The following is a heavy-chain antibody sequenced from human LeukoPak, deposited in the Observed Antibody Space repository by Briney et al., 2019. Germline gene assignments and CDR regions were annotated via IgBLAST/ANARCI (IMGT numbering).Heavy chain of an antibody. D-gene: IGHD6-19*01. J-gene: IGHJ4*02. Sequence: GGSLRLSCAASGFTFSSYAMHWVRQAPGKGLEWVAVISYDGSNKYYADSVKGRFTISRDNSKNTLYLQMNSLRAEDTAVYYCARGSGWTQIYDYWGQGTLVTVSS. V-gene: IGHV3-30-3*01. CDR2: ISYDGSNK. CDR1: GFTFSSYA. CDR3: ARGSGWTQIYDY.